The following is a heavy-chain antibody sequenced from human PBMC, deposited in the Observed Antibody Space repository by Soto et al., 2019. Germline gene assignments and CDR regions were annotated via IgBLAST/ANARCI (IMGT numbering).Heavy chain of an antibody. Sequence: WETLSLTCTVSGGSVSSGSYYWSWIRQPPGKGLEWIGYIYYSGSTNYNPSLKSRVTISVDTSKNQFSLKLSSVTAADTAVYYCARGISGWYYYYYYGMDVWGQGTTVTVSS. V-gene: IGHV4-61*01. D-gene: IGHD6-13*01. CDR2: IYYSGST. CDR1: GGSVSSGSYY. J-gene: IGHJ6*02. CDR3: ARGISGWYYYYYYGMDV.